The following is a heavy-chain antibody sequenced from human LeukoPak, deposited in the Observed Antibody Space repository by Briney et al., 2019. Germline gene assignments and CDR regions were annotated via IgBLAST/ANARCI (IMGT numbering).Heavy chain of an antibody. D-gene: IGHD1-26*01. J-gene: IGHJ4*02. CDR1: GFTFSSYW. CDR2: TNGDGSST. CDR3: ATGATAFDY. V-gene: IGHV3-74*01. Sequence: PGGSLRLSCAASGFTFSSYWMHWVRQAPGKGLVWVSRTNGDGSSTTYADSVEGRFTISRDNAKNTLYLQMSSLRAEDTALYYCATGATAFDYWGQGSLVTVSS.